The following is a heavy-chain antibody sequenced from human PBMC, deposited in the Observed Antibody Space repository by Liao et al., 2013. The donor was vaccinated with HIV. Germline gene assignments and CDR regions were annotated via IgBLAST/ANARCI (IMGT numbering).Heavy chain of an antibody. Sequence: QVHLQESGPGLVKPSETLSLTCTVSGGSISGYYWTWIRQPAGKGLEWIGRIYASGSTNYNPSLKSRVTMSVDRSKNQFSLKLSSVTAADTAVYYCARDSGMVSGTCFDYWGQGTLVTVSS. CDR3: ARDSGMVSGTCFDY. D-gene: IGHD3-10*01. J-gene: IGHJ4*02. CDR1: GGSISGYY. CDR2: IYASGST. V-gene: IGHV4-4*07.